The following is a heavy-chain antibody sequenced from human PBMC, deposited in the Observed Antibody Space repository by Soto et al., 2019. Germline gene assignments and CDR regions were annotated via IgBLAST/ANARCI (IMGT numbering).Heavy chain of an antibody. Sequence: EVQLLASGGGLLQPGGSLRLSCAASGFTFSNYAISWVRQAPGKGLEWVSTISGRGDSAAYADSVKGRLTISSDNSKKTVYLEMKSLRADDTAVYYCTKASRGYCGGCRWQPNPYFDYWRPGTLVTDSP. D-gene: IGHD2-15*01. CDR2: ISGRGDSA. CDR1: GFTFSNYA. CDR3: TKASRGYCGGCRWQPNPYFDY. J-gene: IGHJ4*02. V-gene: IGHV3-23*01.